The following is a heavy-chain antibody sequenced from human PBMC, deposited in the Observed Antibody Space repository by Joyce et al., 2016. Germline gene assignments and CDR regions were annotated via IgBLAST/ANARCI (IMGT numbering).Heavy chain of an antibody. D-gene: IGHD3-16*01. V-gene: IGHV4-34*01. CDR3: ARVDYIDSYFDY. CDR1: GGSFRGYY. CDR2: INYSGSI. Sequence: QVQLQQWGAGPLKPSETLSLTCAVYGGSFRGYYWSWIRQPPGKGLEWIGEINYSGSINYNPSLKSRVTISMDTSKNQYSLKLSSLTAADTSFYYCARVDYIDSYFDYWGQGTPVTVSS. J-gene: IGHJ4*02.